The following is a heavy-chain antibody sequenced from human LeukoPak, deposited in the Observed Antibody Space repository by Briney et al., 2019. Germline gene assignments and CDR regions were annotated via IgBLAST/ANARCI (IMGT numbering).Heavy chain of an antibody. CDR3: ARGGSSWSYYMDV. D-gene: IGHD6-13*01. CDR2: IYYSGST. Sequence: SETLSLTCTVSGVSITSYYWNWIRQPAGKGLEWIGYIYYSGSTNYNPSLKSRVTISVDTSKNQFSLKLSSVTAADTAVYYCARGGSSWSYYMDVWGKGTTVTVSS. J-gene: IGHJ6*03. V-gene: IGHV4-59*01. CDR1: GVSITSYY.